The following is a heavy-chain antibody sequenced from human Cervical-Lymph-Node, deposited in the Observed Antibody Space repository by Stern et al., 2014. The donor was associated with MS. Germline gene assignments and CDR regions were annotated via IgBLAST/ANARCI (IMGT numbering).Heavy chain of an antibody. CDR3: ARGGLLEWLSPGEGMDV. J-gene: IGHJ6*02. Sequence: QVQLVESGAEVKKPGASVKVSCKASGYTFTNYDINWVRQAPGQGLEWMGWLNPHSGNRGYAQNCHGRVPMTRNTSISTAYMEVSSLRSEDTAVYYCARGGLLEWLSPGEGMDVWGQGTTVTVSS. D-gene: IGHD3-3*01. V-gene: IGHV1-8*01. CDR2: LNPHSGNR. CDR1: GYTFTNYD.